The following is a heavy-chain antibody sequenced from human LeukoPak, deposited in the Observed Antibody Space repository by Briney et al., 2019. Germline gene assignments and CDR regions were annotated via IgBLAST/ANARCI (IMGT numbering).Heavy chain of an antibody. CDR3: ARRRSYYYDSSGSQPLDAFDI. D-gene: IGHD3-22*01. CDR1: GYTFTSYG. V-gene: IGHV1-18*01. CDR2: ISAYNGNT. J-gene: IGHJ3*02. Sequence: GASVKVSCKASGYTFTSYGISWVRQAPGQGLEWMGWISAYNGNTNYAQKLQGRVTMTTDTSTSTAYMELRSLRSDDTAVYYCARRRSYYYDSSGSQPLDAFDIWGQGTMVTVSS.